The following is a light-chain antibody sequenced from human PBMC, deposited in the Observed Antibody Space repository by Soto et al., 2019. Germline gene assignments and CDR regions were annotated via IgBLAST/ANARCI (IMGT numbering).Light chain of an antibody. CDR2: KAS. Sequence: DIQMTQSPSTLSASVGDRVTITCRASQSISSWLAWYQQKPGKAPKLLIYKASSLESGVPSRFSGSGSGTEFTLTISSLQPDDFATYYCQQYNRYPFTFVPWTKVDIK. J-gene: IGKJ3*01. V-gene: IGKV1-5*03. CDR3: QQYNRYPFT. CDR1: QSISSW.